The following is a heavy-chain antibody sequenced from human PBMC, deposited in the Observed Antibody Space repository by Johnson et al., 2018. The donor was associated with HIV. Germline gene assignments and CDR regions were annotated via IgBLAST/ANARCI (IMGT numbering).Heavy chain of an antibody. CDR3: ARDWGLYNWNDPGAFDI. V-gene: IGHV3-30-3*01. J-gene: IGHJ3*02. CDR1: GFTFSSYA. D-gene: IGHD1-1*01. CDR2: ISADGTNK. Sequence: VQLVESGGGVVQPGRSLRLSCAASGFTFSSYAMHWVRQAPGKGLEWVAIISADGTNKYYADSVKGRFTISRDNSKNILYLQMDSLRPEDTAMYFCARDWGLYNWNDPGAFDIWGQGTMVTVSS.